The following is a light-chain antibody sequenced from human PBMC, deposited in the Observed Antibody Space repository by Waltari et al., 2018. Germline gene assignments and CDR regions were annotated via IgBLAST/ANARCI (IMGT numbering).Light chain of an antibody. CDR1: QSVLSRSNNRNY. CDR3: QQYYSTPWT. Sequence: DIVMTQSPDSLAVSLGERATINCKSSQSVLSRSNNRNYLAWYQQRPGQPPKKLIYWASTRKSGVPDRISGSGSGTDFTLTISSLQADDVAVYYCQQYYSTPWTFGQGTKVEIK. CDR2: WAS. V-gene: IGKV4-1*01. J-gene: IGKJ1*01.